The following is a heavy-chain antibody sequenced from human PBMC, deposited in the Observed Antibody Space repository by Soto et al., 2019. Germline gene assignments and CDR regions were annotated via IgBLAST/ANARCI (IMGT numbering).Heavy chain of an antibody. CDR2: IVVGSGNT. CDR3: AAGDYDFWSGYPGPLDY. Sequence: SVKVSCKASGFTFTSSAVQWVRQARGQRLEWIGWIVVGSGNTNYAQKFQERVTITRDMSTSTAYMELSSLRSEDTAVYYCAAGDYDFWSGYPGPLDYWGQGTLVTVSS. CDR1: GFTFTSSA. V-gene: IGHV1-58*01. J-gene: IGHJ4*02. D-gene: IGHD3-3*01.